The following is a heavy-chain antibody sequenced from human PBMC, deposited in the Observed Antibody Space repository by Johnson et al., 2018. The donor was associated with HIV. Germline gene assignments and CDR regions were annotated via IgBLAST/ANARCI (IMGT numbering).Heavy chain of an antibody. D-gene: IGHD2-21*02. J-gene: IGHJ3*02. CDR3: ARGTVCGGDCYSRAFDI. CDR2: VYGGGST. V-gene: IGHV3-NL1*01. CDR1: GFTFSSYG. Sequence: VQLVASGGGVVQPGGSLRLSCAASGFTFSSYGMHWVRQAPGKGLEWVSVVYGGGSTYYANSVKGRFTIARYNSKNTLYLQMGSLRAEDMAVYYCARGTVCGGDCYSRAFDIWGQGTMVTVSS.